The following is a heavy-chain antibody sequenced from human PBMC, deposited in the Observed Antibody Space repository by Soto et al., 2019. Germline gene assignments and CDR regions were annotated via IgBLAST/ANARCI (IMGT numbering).Heavy chain of an antibody. J-gene: IGHJ3*02. Sequence: GGSLRLSCAASGFLFSTYAMNWVHQAPGKGLEWVSAISSTGGSTYYAESVRGRFTISRDNSINTLYLQMSSLRTEDTALYYCAHPRGYGVFDAVDIWGQGTMVTVSS. V-gene: IGHV3-23*01. CDR2: ISSTGGST. CDR1: GFLFSTYA. CDR3: AHPRGYGVFDAVDI. D-gene: IGHD4-17*01.